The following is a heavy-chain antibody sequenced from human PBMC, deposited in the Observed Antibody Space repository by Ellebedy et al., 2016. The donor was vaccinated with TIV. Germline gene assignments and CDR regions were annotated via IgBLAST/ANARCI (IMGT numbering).Heavy chain of an antibody. CDR1: GFTFSSYW. D-gene: IGHD1-1*01. V-gene: IGHV3-7*01. CDR2: IKQDGSGK. Sequence: GESLKISXAASGFTFSSYWMSWVRQAPGKGLEWVANIKQDGSGKYYVDSVKGRFTISRDNARNTLYLQMNSLRAEDTAVYYCARGLASNSGFWGQGTLVTVSS. J-gene: IGHJ4*02. CDR3: ARGLASNSGF.